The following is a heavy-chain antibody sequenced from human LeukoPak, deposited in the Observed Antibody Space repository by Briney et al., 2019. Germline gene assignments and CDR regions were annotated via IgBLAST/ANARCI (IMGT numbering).Heavy chain of an antibody. J-gene: IGHJ4*02. CDR3: ARDLGNSGYARYYFDY. Sequence: ASVKVSCKASGYSFTSYTMHWVRQAPGQRLEWMGWINAGNGNAKYSQKFQGRVTITRDTSASTACMELSSLRSEDTAVYYCARDLGNSGYARYYFDYWGQGTLVTVSS. V-gene: IGHV1-3*01. CDR2: INAGNGNA. CDR1: GYSFTSYT. D-gene: IGHD5-12*01.